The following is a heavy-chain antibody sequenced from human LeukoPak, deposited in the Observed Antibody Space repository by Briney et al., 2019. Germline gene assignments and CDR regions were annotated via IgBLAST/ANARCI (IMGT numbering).Heavy chain of an antibody. CDR2: IYYSGST. CDR1: GDSIGGHY. D-gene: IGHD3-10*01. Sequence: SETLSLTCTVSGDSIGGHYWSWIRQPPGTGLEWIGYIYYSGSTDYNPSLKSRVTISVDTSKNQFSLKLSSVTAADTAVYYCARTYHYGSGSYFLFDFWGQGTLVTVSS. CDR3: ARTYHYGSGSYFLFDF. J-gene: IGHJ4*02. V-gene: IGHV4-59*11.